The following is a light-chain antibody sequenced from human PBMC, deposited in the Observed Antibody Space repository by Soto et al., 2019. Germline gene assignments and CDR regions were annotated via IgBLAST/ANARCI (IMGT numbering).Light chain of an antibody. CDR2: AAS. J-gene: IGKJ4*01. V-gene: IGKV1-39*01. Sequence: DIQMTQSPPSLSASVGDSVTITCRASQFISTYLNWYQQKLGKAPKLLIYAASSLQRGVPSRFSGSGSWTDFTLTISSLQPEDFATYYCQQSHSAPLTFGGGTKVEIE. CDR1: QFISTY. CDR3: QQSHSAPLT.